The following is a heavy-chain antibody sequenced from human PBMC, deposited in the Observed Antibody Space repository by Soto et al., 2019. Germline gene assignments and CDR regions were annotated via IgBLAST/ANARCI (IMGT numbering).Heavy chain of an antibody. V-gene: IGHV3-53*02. CDR2: IYSGGST. Sequence: EVQLVETGGGLIQPGGSLRLSCAASGFTVSSNYMSWVRQAPGKGLEWVSVIYSGGSTYYADSVKGRFTISRDNSKNTLYLQMNSLRAEDTAVYYCARSHTAMVLDYWGQGTLVIVSS. J-gene: IGHJ4*02. D-gene: IGHD5-18*01. CDR3: ARSHTAMVLDY. CDR1: GFTVSSNY.